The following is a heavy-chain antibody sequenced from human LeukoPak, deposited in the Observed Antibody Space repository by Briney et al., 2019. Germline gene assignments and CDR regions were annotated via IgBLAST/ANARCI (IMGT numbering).Heavy chain of an antibody. D-gene: IGHD5-12*01. CDR2: VRGSGTDT. CDR3: AKTSRRDSAYDSPFDY. CDR1: GFTFSTYA. Sequence: GGSLRLSCAASGFTFSTYAMTWVCQAPGKGLEWVSAVRGSGTDTYYADSVKGRFTISRDNSKNTLYLQMNSLRAEDTAIYYCAKTSRRDSAYDSPFDYWGQGTLVTVSS. V-gene: IGHV3-23*01. J-gene: IGHJ4*02.